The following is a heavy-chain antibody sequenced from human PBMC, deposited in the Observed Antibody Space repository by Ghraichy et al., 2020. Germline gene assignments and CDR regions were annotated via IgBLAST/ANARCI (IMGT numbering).Heavy chain of an antibody. CDR1: GGSISSGGYS. D-gene: IGHD3-3*01. CDR3: ASTIYDFWSGYRYYFDY. V-gene: IGHV4-30-2*01. Sequence: TLSLTCAVSGGSISSGGYSWSWIRQPPGKGLEWIGYIYHSGSTYYNPSLKSRVTISVDRSKNQFSLKLSSVTAADTAVYYCASTIYDFWSGYRYYFDYWGQGTLVTVSS. J-gene: IGHJ4*02. CDR2: IYHSGST.